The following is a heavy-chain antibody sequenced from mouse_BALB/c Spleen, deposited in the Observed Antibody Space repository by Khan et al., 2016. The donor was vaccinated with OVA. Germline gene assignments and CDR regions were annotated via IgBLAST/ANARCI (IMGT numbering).Heavy chain of an antibody. CDR3: ARIYGNDFDY. V-gene: IGHV1-20*02. J-gene: IGHJ2*01. CDR1: GYSFTGYF. CDR2: INPHIGET. D-gene: IGHD1-1*01. Sequence: VQLQQSGPELVKPGASVKISCKASGYSFTGYFMHWVMQSHGKSLEWIGRINPHIGETLYNQKFKDKATLTVDESSSTAHMELRSLASEDSAVYYCARIYGNDFDYWGQGTTLTVSS.